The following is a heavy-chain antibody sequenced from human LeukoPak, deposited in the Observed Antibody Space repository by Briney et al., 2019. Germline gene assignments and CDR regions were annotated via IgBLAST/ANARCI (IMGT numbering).Heavy chain of an antibody. CDR1: RPLLGSYY. Sequence: PSQTLSPTWPLSRPLLGSYYCRCIRQSPGKGLEWIGHIYYTVNTKYNTSLKYQATISLEKSKTQLSLTLTSWTAAAPPLFFWARLHDVATSSGFDYWGQGTVVTVSS. V-gene: IGHV4-59*12. CDR3: ARLHDVATSSGFDY. J-gene: IGHJ4*02. CDR2: IYYTVNT. D-gene: IGHD3-10*01.